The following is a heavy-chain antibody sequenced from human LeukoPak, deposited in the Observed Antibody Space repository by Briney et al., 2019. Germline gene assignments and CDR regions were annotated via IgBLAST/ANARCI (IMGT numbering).Heavy chain of an antibody. J-gene: IGHJ4*02. Sequence: GESLKISCKGSGYSFTSYWIGWVRQMPGKGLEWMGIIYPGDSDTRYSLSFQGQVTISADKSISTAYLQWSSLKASDTAMYYCARRLNYDYGVNSADYWGQGTLVTVSS. CDR3: ARRLNYDYGVNSADY. CDR2: IYPGDSDT. D-gene: IGHD4-23*01. CDR1: GYSFTSYW. V-gene: IGHV5-51*01.